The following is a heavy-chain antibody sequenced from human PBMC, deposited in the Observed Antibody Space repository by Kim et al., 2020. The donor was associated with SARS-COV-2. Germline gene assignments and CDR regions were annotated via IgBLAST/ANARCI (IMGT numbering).Heavy chain of an antibody. CDR1: GGSISSSSYY. J-gene: IGHJ3*02. Sequence: SETLSLTCTVSGGSISSSSYYWGWIRQPPGKGLEWIGSIYYSGSTYYNPSLKSRVTISVDTSKNQFSLKLSSVTAADTAVYYCARWATVTTADAFDIWGQGTMVTVSS. D-gene: IGHD4-17*01. V-gene: IGHV4-39*07. CDR2: IYYSGST. CDR3: ARWATVTTADAFDI.